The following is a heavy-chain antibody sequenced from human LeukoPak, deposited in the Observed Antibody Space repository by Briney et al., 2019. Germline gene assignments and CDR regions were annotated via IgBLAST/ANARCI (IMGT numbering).Heavy chain of an antibody. Sequence: GESLKISCKGSGYSFTSYWIGWVRQMPGKGLEWMGIIYPGDSDTRYSPSFQGQVTISADKSISTAYLQWSSLKASDTAMYYCARIQGVAAAGTLASWFDPWGQGTLVTVSS. CDR2: IYPGDSDT. J-gene: IGHJ5*02. CDR3: ARIQGVAAAGTLASWFDP. CDR1: GYSFTSYW. V-gene: IGHV5-51*01. D-gene: IGHD6-13*01.